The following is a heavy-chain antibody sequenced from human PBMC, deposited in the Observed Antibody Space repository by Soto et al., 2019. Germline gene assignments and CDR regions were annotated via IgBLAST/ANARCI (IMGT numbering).Heavy chain of an antibody. Sequence: ASVKVSCKASGYIFTDYYIHWVRQAPGQGLEWMGWINSYSGGTNYAEKFQGRVTMIRDMSISTANMELCGLIYDDTVVYYCARDPRPILDQLTTPPLDYWAQGTPDTVSS. J-gene: IGHJ4*02. CDR2: INSYSGGT. CDR3: ARDPRPILDQLTTPPLDY. CDR1: GYIFTDYY. V-gene: IGHV1-2*02. D-gene: IGHD1-1*01.